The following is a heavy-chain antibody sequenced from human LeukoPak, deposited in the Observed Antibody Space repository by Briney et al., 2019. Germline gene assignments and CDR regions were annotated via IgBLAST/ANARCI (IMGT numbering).Heavy chain of an antibody. Sequence: GGSLSLSCEASDFTFSHYWLSWAGRPPGRGREWLANIKPDGNEIYYLDSVKGRFTISRDNAKTSLYLQMNSLRAEDTAVYYCARDRTVTAGIDYWGQGTLVTVSS. D-gene: IGHD2-21*02. J-gene: IGHJ4*02. CDR3: ARDRTVTAGIDY. V-gene: IGHV3-7*01. CDR1: DFTFSHYW. CDR2: IKPDGNEI.